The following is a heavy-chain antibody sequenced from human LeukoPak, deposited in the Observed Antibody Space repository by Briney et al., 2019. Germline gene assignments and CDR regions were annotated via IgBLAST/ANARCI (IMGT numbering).Heavy chain of an antibody. V-gene: IGHV3-21*01. CDR1: GFTFSSYR. J-gene: IGHJ4*02. D-gene: IGHD2/OR15-2a*01. CDR2: ISSSSSYI. CDR3: ARDVEYYYFDY. Sequence: GESLRLSCAASGFTFSSYRMNWVRQAPGKGLEWVSSISSSSSYIYYADSVKGRFTLSRENARNSLYLQMNSLRAEDTAVYYCARDVEYYYFDYWGQGTLVTVSS.